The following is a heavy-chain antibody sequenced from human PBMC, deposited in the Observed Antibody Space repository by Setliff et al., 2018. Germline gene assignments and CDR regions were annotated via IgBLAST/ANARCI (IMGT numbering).Heavy chain of an antibody. V-gene: IGHV1-18*01. Sequence: ASVKVSCKASGYTFSNYGVTWVRQAPGQGLEWMGWVTIYNGNTKYAQNLQGRLTLTTDISTSTAYMELGSLTTDDTAVSYCARVESMVRGKNILRHFDYWGQGIQVTVSS. D-gene: IGHD3-10*01. J-gene: IGHJ4*02. CDR3: ARVESMVRGKNILRHFDY. CDR1: GYTFSNYG. CDR2: VTIYNGNT.